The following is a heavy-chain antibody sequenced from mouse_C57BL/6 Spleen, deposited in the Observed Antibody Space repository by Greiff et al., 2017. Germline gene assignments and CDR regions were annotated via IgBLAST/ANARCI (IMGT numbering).Heavy chain of an antibody. CDR2: INIGNGYT. CDR1: GYTFTSYG. J-gene: IGHJ4*01. CDR3: ARSEDGYYAWYAMDY. D-gene: IGHD2-3*01. V-gene: IGHV1-58*01. Sequence: DVQLQQSGAELVRPGSSVKMSCKTSGYTFTSYGINWVSQRPGQSLEWIGNINIGNGYTEYNETFKGRATLTSDTSSSTAYMQLICLTSEDSAIYFCARSEDGYYAWYAMDYWGQGTSVTVSS.